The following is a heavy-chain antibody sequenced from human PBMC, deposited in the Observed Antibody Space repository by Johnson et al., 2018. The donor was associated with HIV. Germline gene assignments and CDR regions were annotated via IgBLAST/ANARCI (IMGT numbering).Heavy chain of an antibody. Sequence: QVQLVESGGGVVQPGGSLRLSCAASGFTFSSYGMHWVRQAPGKGLEWVAFIRYDGSNKYYADSVKGRFTISRDNSKNTLYLQMNSLRAEDTAVYYCAKDRGLLDAFDIWGQGTMVTVSP. CDR2: IRYDGSNK. CDR1: GFTFSSYG. J-gene: IGHJ3*02. V-gene: IGHV3-30*02. CDR3: AKDRGLLDAFDI.